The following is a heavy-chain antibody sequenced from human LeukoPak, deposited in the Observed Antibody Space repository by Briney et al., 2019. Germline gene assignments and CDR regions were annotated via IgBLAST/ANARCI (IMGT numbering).Heavy chain of an antibody. CDR3: AHSPTMVRGVMDWFDP. D-gene: IGHD3-10*01. Sequence: SGPTLVKPTQTLTLTCTFSGFSLSTSGVGVGWIRQPPGKALEWLALIYWDDDKRYSPSLKSRLTITKDTSKNQVVLTMTNMDPVDTAAYYCAHSPTMVRGVMDWFDPWGQGTLVTVSS. CDR2: IYWDDDK. J-gene: IGHJ5*02. V-gene: IGHV2-5*02. CDR1: GFSLSTSGVG.